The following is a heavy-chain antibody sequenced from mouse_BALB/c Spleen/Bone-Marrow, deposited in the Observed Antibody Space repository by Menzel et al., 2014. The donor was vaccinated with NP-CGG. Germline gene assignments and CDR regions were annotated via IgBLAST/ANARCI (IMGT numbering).Heavy chain of an antibody. J-gene: IGHJ4*01. V-gene: IGHV1-54*01. CDR1: GYSFTNYW. CDR3: VREMTRYDMDY. CDR2: FNPGSGGS. Sequence: VQLQQSGAELVRPGTSVKVSCKASGYSFTNYWIEWVKQRLGQGLEGIGVFNPGSGGSNYNEKFKGKATLTADKSSSSAYMQHSSMTSDDAAVYFCVREMTRYDMDYWGQGTSVTVSS.